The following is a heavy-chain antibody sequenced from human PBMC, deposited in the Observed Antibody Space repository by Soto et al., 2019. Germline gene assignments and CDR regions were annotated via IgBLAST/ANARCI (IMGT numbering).Heavy chain of an antibody. Sequence: AFMKVSCKASGYTFTIYGISWVRQAPGQGPEWMGWISAYNGNTNYAQKLQGRVTMTTDTSTSTAYMELRSLRSDDTAVYYCERGDYGAPPDYWGQGTLVTVSS. CDR1: GYTFTIYG. D-gene: IGHD4-17*01. CDR3: ERGDYGAPPDY. CDR2: ISAYNGNT. V-gene: IGHV1-18*01. J-gene: IGHJ4*02.